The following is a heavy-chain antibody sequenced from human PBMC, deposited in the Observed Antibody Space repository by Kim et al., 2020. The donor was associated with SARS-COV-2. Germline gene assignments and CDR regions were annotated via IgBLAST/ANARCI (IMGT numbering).Heavy chain of an antibody. CDR3: AKYFSGGISIPFQH. CDR2: ISGSYST. V-gene: IGHV3-23*01. J-gene: IGHJ1*01. D-gene: IGHD3-3*01. Sequence: GGSLRLSCAASGFTFSSYAMSWVRQAPGKGLEWVSAISGSYSTYYADSVKDRFTISRDNSKNTVYLQMNSLRAEDTAVYYCAKYFSGGISIPFQHWGQGTLVTVSS. CDR1: GFTFSSYA.